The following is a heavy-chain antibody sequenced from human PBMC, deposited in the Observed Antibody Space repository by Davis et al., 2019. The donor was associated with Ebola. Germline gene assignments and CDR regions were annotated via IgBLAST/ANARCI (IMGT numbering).Heavy chain of an antibody. CDR3: AQYYYDRTAWSGMDV. J-gene: IGHJ6*02. CDR1: GGTLRRYA. V-gene: IGHV1-69*06. D-gene: IGHD3-10*02. Sequence: SVNVPRQASGGTLRRYAISWVRQAPGQGLEWMGGIIPIFGTANYAQNFQGRVTITADKSTSTAYMELSSLRSEDTAVYYCAQYYYDRTAWSGMDVWGQGTTVTVSS. CDR2: IIPIFGTA.